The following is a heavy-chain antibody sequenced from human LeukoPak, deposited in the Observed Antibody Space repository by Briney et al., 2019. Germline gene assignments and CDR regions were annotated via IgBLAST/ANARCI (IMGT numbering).Heavy chain of an antibody. CDR1: GGTFSSYA. CDR2: IIPIFGTA. D-gene: IGHD6-19*01. Sequence: SVKVSCTASGGTFSSYAISWVRQAPGQGLEWMGGIIPIFGTANYAQKFQGRVTITADESTSTAYMELSSLRSEDTAVYYCARVSIVVAGTFDPWGQGTLVTVSS. CDR3: ARVSIVVAGTFDP. V-gene: IGHV1-69*13. J-gene: IGHJ5*02.